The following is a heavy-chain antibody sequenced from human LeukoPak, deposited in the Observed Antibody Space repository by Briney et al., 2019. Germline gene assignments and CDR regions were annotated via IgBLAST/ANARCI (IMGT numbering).Heavy chain of an antibody. CDR1: GFTFTSSA. Sequence: SVKVSCKASGFTFTSSAVQWVRQARGQRLEWIGWIVVGSGNTNYAQKFQERVTITTDESTSTAYMELSSLRSEDTAVYYCARDGYSSGWPDYWGQGTLVTVSS. CDR2: IVVGSGNT. V-gene: IGHV1-58*01. J-gene: IGHJ4*02. D-gene: IGHD6-19*01. CDR3: ARDGYSSGWPDY.